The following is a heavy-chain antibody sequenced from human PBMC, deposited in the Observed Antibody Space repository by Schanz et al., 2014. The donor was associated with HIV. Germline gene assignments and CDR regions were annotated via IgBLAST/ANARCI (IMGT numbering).Heavy chain of an antibody. CDR2: IKSKTDGETT. J-gene: IGHJ6*02. D-gene: IGHD3-3*01. CDR1: GFTFRHAW. CDR3: TTRRVLGVNLDV. Sequence: EVQLVQSGGGLVKPGGSLRISCAASGFTFRHAWMSWVRQAPGKGLEWVALIKSKTDGETTDYAAPVKGRFTISRDDSKTTLFLQMNSLKSEDTAVYYCTTRRVLGVNLDVWGQGTTVTVSS. V-gene: IGHV3-15*01.